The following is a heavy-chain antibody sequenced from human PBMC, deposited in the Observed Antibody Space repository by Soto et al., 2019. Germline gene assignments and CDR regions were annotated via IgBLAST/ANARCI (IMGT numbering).Heavy chain of an antibody. V-gene: IGHV3-23*01. CDR1: GFTFSSYA. CDR3: AKVMVKNWFDP. J-gene: IGHJ5*02. Sequence: WWSLRLSCAASGFTFSSYAMSWVRQAPGKGLEWVSAISGSGGSTYYADSVKGRFTISRDNSKNTLYLQMNSLRAEDTAVYYCAKVMVKNWFDPWGQGTLVTVSS. CDR2: ISGSGGST. D-gene: IGHD5-18*01.